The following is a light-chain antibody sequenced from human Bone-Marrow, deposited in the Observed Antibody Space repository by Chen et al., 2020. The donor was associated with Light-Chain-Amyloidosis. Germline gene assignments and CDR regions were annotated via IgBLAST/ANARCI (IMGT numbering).Light chain of an antibody. CDR3: CSFVPRTTFSAV. CDR1: SNDVGNYNL. J-gene: IGLJ7*01. V-gene: IGLV2-23*02. Sequence: QSALTQPASGSGSPVQSITISYTGTSNDVGNYNLVSCYQQHPGKAPKLNIYGVTKRHSGVSDRYSGSKSGNTASLTISALQAEDDASYFCCSFVPRTTFSAVFGAGTQLTVL. CDR2: GVT.